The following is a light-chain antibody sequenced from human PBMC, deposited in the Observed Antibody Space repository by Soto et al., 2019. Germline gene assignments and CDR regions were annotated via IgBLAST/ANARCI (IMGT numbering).Light chain of an antibody. Sequence: DVVLTQTPLSSPVTLGQPASISCRSSQSLVYSDGNTYLSWLQQRPGQPPRLLIYQISNRFSGGADRVSGSGAGTDFTLKISRVEAEDVGVYYCMQFGHFPRTFGQGTKVEIK. CDR2: QIS. CDR3: MQFGHFPRT. V-gene: IGKV2-24*01. J-gene: IGKJ1*01. CDR1: QSLVYSDGNTY.